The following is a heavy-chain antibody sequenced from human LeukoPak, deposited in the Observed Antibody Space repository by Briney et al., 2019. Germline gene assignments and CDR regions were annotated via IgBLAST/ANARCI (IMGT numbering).Heavy chain of an antibody. J-gene: IGHJ3*02. D-gene: IGHD1-26*01. CDR2: IYYSGSN. Sequence: SETHSPTRPVSSPSISSSSYYCGWIRQPPGKGLELIGSIYYSGSNYYNTSLKSRVTISVDTSKNQVSLRLSSVTAADTAVYYCARGGSIVGATPHDAFDIWGQGTVVTVS. CDR1: SPSISSSSYY. CDR3: ARGGSIVGATPHDAFDI. V-gene: IGHV4-39*07.